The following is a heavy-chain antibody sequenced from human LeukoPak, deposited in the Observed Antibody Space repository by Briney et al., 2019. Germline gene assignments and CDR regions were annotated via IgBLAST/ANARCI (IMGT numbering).Heavy chain of an antibody. Sequence: ASVKVSCKASGYTFTSYGISWVRQAPGQGLEWMGWISAYNGNTNYAQKLQGRVTMTTDTSTSTAHMELRSLRSEDTAVYYCATESAAGPFYYYYGMDVWGQGTTVTVSS. D-gene: IGHD6-13*01. CDR1: GYTFTSYG. J-gene: IGHJ6*02. CDR2: ISAYNGNT. V-gene: IGHV1-18*01. CDR3: ATESAAGPFYYYYGMDV.